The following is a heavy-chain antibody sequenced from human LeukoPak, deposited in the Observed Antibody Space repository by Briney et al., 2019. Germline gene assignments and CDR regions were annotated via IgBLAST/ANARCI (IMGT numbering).Heavy chain of an antibody. Sequence: SVNVSCKASGGTFSSYAISWVRQAPGQGLEWMGRIIPILCIANYAQKFQGRVTITADKSTSTAYMELSSLRAEDTAVYYCAKVPHITMVRGVPGYGMDVWGQGTTVTVSS. CDR1: GGTFSSYA. D-gene: IGHD3-10*01. V-gene: IGHV1-69*04. CDR3: AKVPHITMVRGVPGYGMDV. J-gene: IGHJ6*02. CDR2: IIPILCIA.